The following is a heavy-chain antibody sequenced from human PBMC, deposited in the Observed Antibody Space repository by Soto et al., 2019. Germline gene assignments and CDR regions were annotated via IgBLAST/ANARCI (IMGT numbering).Heavy chain of an antibody. Sequence: QVQLVQSGAEVKKPGSSVKVSCKASGGTFSSYAISWVRQAPGQGLEWMGGIIPIFGTANYAQKFQGRVTITGDQSTSIAYMEVSSLRAEDTAVNYCGRGVLVSGSGTAPGYWGQGTLVAVSS. CDR2: IIPIFGTA. D-gene: IGHD3-10*01. V-gene: IGHV1-69*12. J-gene: IGHJ4*02. CDR3: GRGVLVSGSGTAPGY. CDR1: GGTFSSYA.